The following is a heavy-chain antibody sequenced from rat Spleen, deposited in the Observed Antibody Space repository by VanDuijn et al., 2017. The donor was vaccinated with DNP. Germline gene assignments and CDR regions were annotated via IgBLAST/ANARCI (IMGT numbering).Heavy chain of an antibody. Sequence: EVKLVESGGGLVQPGRSLKLSCAGSGFTFSDYDMAWVRQAPTKGLEWVASISTSGGSTYYRDSVKGRFTVSRDNAKSTLYLQMDSLRSEDTATYYCARLGDYWGQGVMVTVSS. CDR2: ISTSGGST. CDR1: GFTFSDYD. V-gene: IGHV5S23*01. CDR3: ARLGDY. J-gene: IGHJ2*01. D-gene: IGHD5-1*01.